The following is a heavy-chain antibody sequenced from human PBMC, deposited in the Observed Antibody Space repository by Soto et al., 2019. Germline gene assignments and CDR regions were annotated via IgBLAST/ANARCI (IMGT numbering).Heavy chain of an antibody. CDR3: ARHINCISARCDLPYYYFGMDV. CDR2: IYPDDSDT. J-gene: IGHJ6*02. D-gene: IGHD2-2*01. V-gene: IGHV5-51*01. Sequence: GESLKISCKGSGYSFATYWVGWVRQMPGKGLEWMGIIYPDDSDTRYNPSFQGQVTISADKSISTSYLQWSSLKASDTAIYYCARHINCISARCDLPYYYFGMDVWGQGTTVTVSS. CDR1: GYSFATYW.